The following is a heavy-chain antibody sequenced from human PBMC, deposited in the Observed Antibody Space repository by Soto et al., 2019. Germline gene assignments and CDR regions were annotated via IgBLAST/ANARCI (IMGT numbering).Heavy chain of an antibody. CDR2: IYSGGTT. Sequence: PGGSLRLSCAASGFTVGTNCMSWVRQAPGTGLEWVSFIYSGGTTYYADSVKGRFTISRDNSKNTLSLRMDSLRADDTAVYFCARRPVTYYFDYWGQGTLVTVSS. D-gene: IGHD4-17*01. CDR3: ARRPVTYYFDY. J-gene: IGHJ4*02. CDR1: GFTVGTNC. V-gene: IGHV3-66*01.